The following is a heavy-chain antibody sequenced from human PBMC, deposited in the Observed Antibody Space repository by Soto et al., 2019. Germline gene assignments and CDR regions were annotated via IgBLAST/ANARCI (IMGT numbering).Heavy chain of an antibody. V-gene: IGHV3-23*01. Sequence: PGVSLILSCAASGFTFSSYAMSWVSQAPGKGLEWVSAISGSGGSTYYADSVKGRFTISRDNSKNTLYLQMNSLRAEDMAVYYCAKARAQYYDFWSGYPVDYWGQGT. D-gene: IGHD3-3*01. CDR1: GFTFSSYA. J-gene: IGHJ4*02. CDR2: ISGSGGST. CDR3: AKARAQYYDFWSGYPVDY.